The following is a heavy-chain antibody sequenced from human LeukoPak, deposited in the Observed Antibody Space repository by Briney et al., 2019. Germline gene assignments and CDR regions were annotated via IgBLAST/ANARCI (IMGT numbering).Heavy chain of an antibody. CDR3: ARDAAAADWFDP. CDR2: IIPILGIA. D-gene: IGHD6-13*01. Sequence: SVKLSCKASGGTFSSYAISWVRQAPGQGLEWMGRIIPILGIANYAQKFQGRVTITADKSTSTAYMELSSLRSEDTAVYYCARDAAAADWFDPWGQGTLVTVSS. J-gene: IGHJ5*02. CDR1: GGTFSSYA. V-gene: IGHV1-69*04.